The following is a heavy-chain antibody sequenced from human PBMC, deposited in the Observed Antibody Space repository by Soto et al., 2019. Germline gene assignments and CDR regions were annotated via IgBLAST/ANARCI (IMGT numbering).Heavy chain of an antibody. J-gene: IGHJ5*02. CDR1: GFTFSSYE. CDR2: ISSSGSTI. CDR3: ARCGIFGVVIPNYWFDP. D-gene: IGHD3-3*01. Sequence: GGSLRLSCAASGFTFSSYEMNWVRQAPGKGLEWVSYISSSGSTIYYADSVKGRFTISRDNAKNSLYLQMNSLRAEDTAVYYCARCGIFGVVIPNYWFDPWGQGTLVTVSS. V-gene: IGHV3-48*03.